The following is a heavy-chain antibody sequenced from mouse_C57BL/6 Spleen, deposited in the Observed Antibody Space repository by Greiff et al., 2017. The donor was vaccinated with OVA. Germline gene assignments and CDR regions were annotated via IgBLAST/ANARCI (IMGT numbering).Heavy chain of an antibody. D-gene: IGHD3-2*02. Sequence: VQLQQSGPELVKPGASVKISCKASGYSFTGYYMNWVKQSPEKSLEWIGEINPSTGGTTYNQKFKAKATLTVDKSSSTAYMQLKSLTSEDSAVYYCARKFRQLRLDYAMDYWGQGTSVTVSS. J-gene: IGHJ4*01. CDR3: ARKFRQLRLDYAMDY. CDR2: INPSTGGT. CDR1: GYSFTGYY. V-gene: IGHV1-42*01.